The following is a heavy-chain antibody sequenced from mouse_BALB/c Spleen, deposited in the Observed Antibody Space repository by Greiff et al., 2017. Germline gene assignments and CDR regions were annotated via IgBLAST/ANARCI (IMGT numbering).Heavy chain of an antibody. CDR2: IRLKSNNYAT. V-gene: IGHV6-6*02. CDR1: GFTFSNYW. CDR3: TITTVAYFDY. Sequence: EVKLMESGGGLVKPGGSLKLSCVASGFTFSNYWMNWVRQSPEKGLEWVAEIRLKSNNYATHYAESVKGRFTISRDDSKSSVYLQMNNLRAEDTGIYYCTITTVAYFDYWGQGTTLTVSS. D-gene: IGHD1-1*01. J-gene: IGHJ2*01.